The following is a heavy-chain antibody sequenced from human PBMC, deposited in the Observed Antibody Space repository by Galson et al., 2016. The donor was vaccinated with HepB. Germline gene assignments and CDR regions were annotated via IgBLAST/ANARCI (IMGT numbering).Heavy chain of an antibody. Sequence: SETLSLTCSVSGVSISTDYWWSWVRQSPGEGFEWIGEAYQTGTAHYNPSFTSRATISVDTSKNQISLRLDFVTAADTAVYYCTRGTLGTTATMAFDYWGQGTLVSVSS. CDR1: GVSISTDYW. CDR3: TRGTLGTTATMAFDY. V-gene: IGHV4-4*02. D-gene: IGHD1-26*01. CDR2: AYQTGTA. J-gene: IGHJ4*02.